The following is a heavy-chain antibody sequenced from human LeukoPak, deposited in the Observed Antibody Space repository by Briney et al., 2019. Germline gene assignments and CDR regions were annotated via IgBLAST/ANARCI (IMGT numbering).Heavy chain of an antibody. CDR3: ARWVGYCSGTSCHGDS. CDR2: IYPGDADT. V-gene: IGHV5-51*01. J-gene: IGHJ4*02. Sequence: GESLKLSCKGSGYRFTDYWIGWVRQMPGKGLEWMGIIYPGDADTRYSPSFQGQVTISADKSSSTAYVQWNSLKASDTAIYYCARWVGYCSGTSCHGDSWGQGTLVTVSS. CDR1: GYRFTDYW. D-gene: IGHD2-2*03.